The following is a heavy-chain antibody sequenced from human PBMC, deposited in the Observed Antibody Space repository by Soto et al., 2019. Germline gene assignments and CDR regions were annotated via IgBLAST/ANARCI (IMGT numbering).Heavy chain of an antibody. V-gene: IGHV1-8*01. CDR1: GYTFTSYD. D-gene: IGHD3-9*01. J-gene: IGHJ6*03. Sequence: ASVKVSCKASGYTFTSYDINWVRQATGQGLEWMGWMNPNSGNTGYAQKFQGRVTMTRNTSISTAYMELSSLRSEDTAVYYCARAFSPLRYFDWLSLVSREYYYYYMDVWGKGTTVTVSS. CDR3: ARAFSPLRYFDWLSLVSREYYYYYMDV. CDR2: MNPNSGNT.